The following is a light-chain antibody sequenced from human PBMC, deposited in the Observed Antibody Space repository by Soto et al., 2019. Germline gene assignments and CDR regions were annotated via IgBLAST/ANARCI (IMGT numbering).Light chain of an antibody. CDR2: DAS. J-gene: IGKJ4*01. CDR1: QSVSSY. Sequence: EIVSTQSPATLSLSPGERATLSCRASQSVSSYLAWYQQKPGQAPRLLIYDASNRATGIPARFSGSGSGTDFTLSISRLEPEDFAVYYCQQYGSLPLTFGGGTKVDIK. CDR3: QQYGSLPLT. V-gene: IGKV3-11*01.